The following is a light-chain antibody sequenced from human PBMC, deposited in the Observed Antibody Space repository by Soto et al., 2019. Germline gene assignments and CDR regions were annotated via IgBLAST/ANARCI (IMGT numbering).Light chain of an antibody. CDR2: GNS. CDR1: SSNIGAGYD. CDR3: QSYDSSLSALYV. V-gene: IGLV1-40*01. Sequence: QSVLTQLPSVTRAPGDGGPISCTGSSSNIGAGYDVHWYQQLPGTAPKLLIYGNSNRPSGVPDRFSGSKSGTSASLAITGLHAEDEADYSCQSYDSSLSALYVFGTGTKVTVL. J-gene: IGLJ1*01.